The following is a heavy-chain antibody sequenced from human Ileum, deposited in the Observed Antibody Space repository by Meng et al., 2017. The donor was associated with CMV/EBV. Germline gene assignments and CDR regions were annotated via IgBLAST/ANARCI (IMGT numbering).Heavy chain of an antibody. D-gene: IGHD2-15*01. CDR2: ISGYNGDT. CDR1: GYTFTRYA. V-gene: IGHV1-18*01. Sequence: GYTFTRYAITGVRQAPGQGLEWMGWISGYNGDTNYAQNLQGRVTMTTDTSTSTAYMELRSLTSDDTAVYYCARDLTTPYYYYGMEVWGQGTTVTVSS. CDR3: ARDLTTPYYYYGMEV. J-gene: IGHJ6*02.